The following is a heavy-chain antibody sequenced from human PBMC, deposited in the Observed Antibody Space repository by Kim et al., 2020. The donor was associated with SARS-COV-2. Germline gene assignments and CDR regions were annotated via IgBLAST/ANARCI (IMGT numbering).Heavy chain of an antibody. V-gene: IGHV3-48*02. CDR3: ARSGSSGYYAFYYFDY. J-gene: IGHJ4*02. Sequence: LKGRFTISRDNAKNSLYLQMNSLRDEDTAVYYCARSGSSGYYAFYYFDYWGQGTLVTVSS. D-gene: IGHD3-22*01.